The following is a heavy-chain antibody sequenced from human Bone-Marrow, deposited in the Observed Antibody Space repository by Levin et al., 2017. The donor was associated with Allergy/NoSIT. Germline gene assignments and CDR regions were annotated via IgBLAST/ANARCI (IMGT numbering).Heavy chain of an antibody. CDR2: LSYDGNTQ. D-gene: IGHD6-13*01. CDR3: AKDSLPCIAAPGQTDF. J-gene: IGHJ4*02. Sequence: RGESLKISCVGSGFTFSSYGMHWVRQAPGKGLEWVAVLSYDGNTQYYTGSVKGRFTISRDDSKNTLFLQMNSLRPDDTAVYFCAKDSLPCIAAPGQTDFWGQGTLVTVSS. CDR1: GFTFSSYG. V-gene: IGHV3-30*18.